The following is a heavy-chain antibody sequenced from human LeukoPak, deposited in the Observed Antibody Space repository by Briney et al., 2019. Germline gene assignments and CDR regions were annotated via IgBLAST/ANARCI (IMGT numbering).Heavy chain of an antibody. V-gene: IGHV3-30-3*01. D-gene: IGHD6-13*01. CDR2: ISSDVYVY. CDR1: AFTLSAFT. J-gene: IGHJ6*02. CDR3: ARGAAGSNYYYYGMDV. Sequence: GGSLRLSCEASAFTLSAFTVHWVRQAPGKGLEWVALISSDVYVYYYADSVKGRFTISRDNSKNTLYLQMNSLRAEDTAVYYCARGAAGSNYYYYGMDVWGQGTTVTVSS.